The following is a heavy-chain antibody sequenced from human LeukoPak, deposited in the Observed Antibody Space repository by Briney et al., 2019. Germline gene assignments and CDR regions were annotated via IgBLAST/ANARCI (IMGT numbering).Heavy chain of an antibody. Sequence: PGGSLRLSCAASGFTFSSYEMNWVRQAPGKGLEWVAVISYDGSNKYYADSVKGRFTISRDNSKNTLYLQMNSLRAEDTAVYYCARGRATTLDYWGQGTLVTVSS. CDR1: GFTFSSYE. J-gene: IGHJ4*02. CDR3: ARGRATTLDY. D-gene: IGHD5-12*01. CDR2: ISYDGSNK. V-gene: IGHV3-30-3*01.